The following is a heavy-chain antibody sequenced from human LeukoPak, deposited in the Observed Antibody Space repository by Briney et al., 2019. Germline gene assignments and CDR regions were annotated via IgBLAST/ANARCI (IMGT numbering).Heavy chain of an antibody. V-gene: IGHV7-4-1*02. CDR3: AREGQNWRDAFDI. D-gene: IGHD1-1*01. CDR2: INTNTGNP. Sequence: ASVKVSCKASGYTFTSYGISWVRQAPGQGLEWMGWINTNTGNPTYAQGFTGRFVFSLDTSVSTAYLQISSLKAEDTAVYYCAREGQNWRDAFDIWGQGTMVTVSS. J-gene: IGHJ3*02. CDR1: GYTFTSYG.